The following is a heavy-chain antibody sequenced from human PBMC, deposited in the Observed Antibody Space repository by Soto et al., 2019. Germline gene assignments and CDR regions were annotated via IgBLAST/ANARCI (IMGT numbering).Heavy chain of an antibody. J-gene: IGHJ4*02. CDR2: INHSGST. CDR1: GGSFSGYY. V-gene: IGHV4-34*01. D-gene: IGHD1-7*01. CDR3: ARGLTLTSGFDY. Sequence: PSETLSLTCAVYGGSFSGYYWSWIRQPPGKGLEWIGEINHSGSTNYNPSLKSRVTISVDTSKNQFSLKLSSVTAADTAVYYCARGLTLTSGFDYWGQGTLVTVSS.